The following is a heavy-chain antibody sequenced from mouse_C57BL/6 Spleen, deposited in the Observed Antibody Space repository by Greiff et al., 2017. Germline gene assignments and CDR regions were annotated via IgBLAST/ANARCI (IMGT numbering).Heavy chain of an antibody. D-gene: IGHD2-4*01. CDR2: IYPGDGDT. J-gene: IGHJ4*01. CDR1: GYAFSSYW. Sequence: VQLQESGAELVKPGASVKISCKASGYAFSSYWMNWVKQRPGKGLEWIGQIYPGDGDTNYNGKFKGKATLTADKSSSTAYMQLSSLTSEDSAVYVCASGDDYDGYAMDYWGQGTSVTVSS. CDR3: ASGDDYDGYAMDY. V-gene: IGHV1-80*01.